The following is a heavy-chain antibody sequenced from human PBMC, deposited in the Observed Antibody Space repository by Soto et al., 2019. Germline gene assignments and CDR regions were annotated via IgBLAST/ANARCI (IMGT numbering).Heavy chain of an antibody. CDR1: GGSISSGGYY. D-gene: IGHD3-22*01. J-gene: IGHJ4*02. CDR3: ASVPPLYESGGYYNELTFDY. Sequence: QVQLQESGPGLVKPSQTLSLTCTVSGGSISSGGYYWSWIRQHPGKGLEWIGYISYSGNTYYNPSLKSRVTISVDTSKNQSSLKLSSVAAADTAVYFCASVPPLYESGGYYNELTFDYWGQGTLVTVSS. CDR2: ISYSGNT. V-gene: IGHV4-31*03.